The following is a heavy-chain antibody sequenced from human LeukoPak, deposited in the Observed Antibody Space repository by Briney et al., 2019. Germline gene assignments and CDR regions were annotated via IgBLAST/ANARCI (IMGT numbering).Heavy chain of an antibody. CDR3: ASPPGERDY. D-gene: IGHD4-17*01. CDR1: GFTFSSYA. J-gene: IGHJ4*02. Sequence: GGSLRLSCAASGFTFSSYAMGWVRQAPGKGLEWVSAISGSGGSTYYADSVKGRFTISRDNSKNTLYPQMNSLRAEDTAVYYCASPPGERDYWGQGTLVTVSS. V-gene: IGHV3-23*01. CDR2: ISGSGGST.